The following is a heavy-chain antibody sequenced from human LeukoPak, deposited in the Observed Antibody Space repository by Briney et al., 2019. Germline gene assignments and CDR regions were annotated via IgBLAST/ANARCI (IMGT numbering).Heavy chain of an antibody. CDR2: IYYSGST. D-gene: IGHD3-10*01. J-gene: IGHJ4*02. V-gene: IGHV4-59*01. CDR3: ARDGRHYYGSGSYYPHEFDY. Sequence: PGGSLRLSCAASEFTFSSYAMSWIRQPPGKGLEWIGYIYYSGSTNYNPSLKSRVTISVDTSKNQFSLKLSSVTAADTAVYYCARDGRHYYGSGSYYPHEFDYWGQGTLVTVSS. CDR1: EFTFSSYA.